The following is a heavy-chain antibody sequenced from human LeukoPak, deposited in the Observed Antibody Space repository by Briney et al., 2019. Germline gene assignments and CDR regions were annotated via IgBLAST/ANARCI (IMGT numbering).Heavy chain of an antibody. D-gene: IGHD6-19*01. CDR3: ARAWIAVAGPGTSDY. J-gene: IGHJ4*02. CDR1: GYTFISYG. Sequence: GASVNVSYKASGYTFISYGINWVRQAPGQRLEWMGWISPHNGNTNYAQKLQGRVTMTTATSTSTAYLEVRSLRSDDTAVYYCARAWIAVAGPGTSDYWGQGTLVMVSS. CDR2: ISPHNGNT. V-gene: IGHV1-18*01.